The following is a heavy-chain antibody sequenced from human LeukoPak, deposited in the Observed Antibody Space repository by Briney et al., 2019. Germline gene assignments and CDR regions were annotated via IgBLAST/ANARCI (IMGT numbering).Heavy chain of an antibody. CDR1: GGTFSSYA. J-gene: IGHJ4*02. V-gene: IGHV1-69*04. CDR2: IIPIFGIA. Sequence: SVKVSCKASGGTFSSYAISWVRQAPGQGLEWMGRIIPIFGIANYAQKFQGRVTITADKSTSTAYMELSSLRSDDTAVYYCARGTQLVPFDYWGQGTLVTVSS. CDR3: ARGTQLVPFDY. D-gene: IGHD6-13*01.